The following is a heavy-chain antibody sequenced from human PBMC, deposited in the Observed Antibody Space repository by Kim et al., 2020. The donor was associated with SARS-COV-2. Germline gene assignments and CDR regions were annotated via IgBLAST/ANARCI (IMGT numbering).Heavy chain of an antibody. CDR3: ARVSVTTAKPRWNYFDY. Sequence: SVKVSCKASGGTFSSYAISWVRQAPGQGLEWMGGIIPIFGTANYAQKFQGRVTITADESSSTAYMELSSLRSEDTAVYYCARVSVTTAKPRWNYFDYWGQGTLVTVSS. D-gene: IGHD4-4*01. CDR2: IIPIFGTA. V-gene: IGHV1-69*13. J-gene: IGHJ4*02. CDR1: GGTFSSYA.